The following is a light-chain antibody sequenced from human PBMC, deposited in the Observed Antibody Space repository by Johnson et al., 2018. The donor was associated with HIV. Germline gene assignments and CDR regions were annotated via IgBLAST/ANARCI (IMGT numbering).Light chain of an antibody. CDR1: YSNIANNY. J-gene: IGLJ1*01. CDR3: GIWQTSLSPGGV. CDR2: KDD. V-gene: IGLV1-51*02. Sequence: QLVLTQPPSVSAAPGQKVTISCSGSYSNIANNYVSWYQQLPGAAPKLLIYKDDKRPSGIPDRFSGSKSGTSATLSITGLPTGAEADYYCGIWQTSLSPGGVCEAATKVTVL.